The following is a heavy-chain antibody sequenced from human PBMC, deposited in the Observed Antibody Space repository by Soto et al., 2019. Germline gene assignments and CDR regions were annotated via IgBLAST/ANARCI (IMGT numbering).Heavy chain of an antibody. J-gene: IGHJ4*02. V-gene: IGHV3-74*01. CDR2: INYDGSST. D-gene: IGHD3-10*01. CDR1: GFTFSTHW. Sequence: GGLRLSCSASGFTFSTHWMHWVRQAPGKGLVWVSRINYDGSSTDYADSVKGRFTISRDNAKNTLYLQMNTLTAEETAVYYCTRGPRPTSVGTGAYWGQGTLVTVS. CDR3: TRGPRPTSVGTGAY.